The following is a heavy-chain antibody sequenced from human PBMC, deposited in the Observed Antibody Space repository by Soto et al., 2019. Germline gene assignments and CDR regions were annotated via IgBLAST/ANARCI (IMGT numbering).Heavy chain of an antibody. CDR3: ARVIVGLRYNLADAFDI. Sequence: SETLSLTCTVSGGSISSYYWSWIRQPPGKGLEWIGYIYYSGSTNYNPSLKSRVTISVDTSKNQFSLKLSSVTAADTAVYYCARVIVGLRYNLADAFDIWGQGTMVTVSS. D-gene: IGHD3-9*01. CDR1: GGSISSYY. V-gene: IGHV4-59*01. CDR2: IYYSGST. J-gene: IGHJ3*02.